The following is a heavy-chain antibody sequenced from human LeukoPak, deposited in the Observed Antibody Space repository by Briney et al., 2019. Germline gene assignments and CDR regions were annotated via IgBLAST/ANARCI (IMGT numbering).Heavy chain of an antibody. D-gene: IGHD3-3*01. CDR2: INRSGST. CDR3: ARGGDLYYDFWSGYYTGCWFDP. CDR1: GGSFSGYY. V-gene: IGHV4-34*01. Sequence: SETLSLTCAVYGGSFSGYYWSWIRQPPGKGLEWIGEINRSGSTNYNPSLKSRVTISVDTSKNQFSLKLSSVTAADTAVYYCARGGDLYYDFWSGYYTGCWFDPWGQGTLVTVSS. J-gene: IGHJ5*02.